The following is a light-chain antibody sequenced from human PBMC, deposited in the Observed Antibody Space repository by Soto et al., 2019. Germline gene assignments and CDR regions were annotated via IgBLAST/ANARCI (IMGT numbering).Light chain of an antibody. J-gene: IGLJ1*01. Sequence: QSVLTQPASVSESPGQSITISCTGTSSDVGGYKYVSWYQQHPGKAPKLMIYDVSNRPSGVSNRFSGSKSGNTASLNISGLQAEDEADYYCSSYRSSSTLYVFGTGTKVTVL. CDR2: DVS. CDR1: SSDVGGYKY. V-gene: IGLV2-14*01. CDR3: SSYRSSSTLYV.